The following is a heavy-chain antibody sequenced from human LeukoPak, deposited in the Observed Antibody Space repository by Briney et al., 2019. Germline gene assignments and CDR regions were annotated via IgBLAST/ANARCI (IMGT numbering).Heavy chain of an antibody. CDR2: ISGSGGST. Sequence: GGSLRLSCAASGFTFSSYAMSWVRQAPGKGLEWVSAISGSGGSTYYAHSVKGRFTISRDNSKNTLYLQMDSLRAEDTAVYYCAIDRAAAAIHGEFDYWGQGTLVTVSS. CDR1: GFTFSSYA. CDR3: AIDRAAAAIHGEFDY. J-gene: IGHJ4*02. D-gene: IGHD2-2*01. V-gene: IGHV3-23*01.